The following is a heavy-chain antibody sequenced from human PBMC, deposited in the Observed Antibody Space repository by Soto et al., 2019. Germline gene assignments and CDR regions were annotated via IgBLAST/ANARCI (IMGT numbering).Heavy chain of an antibody. Sequence: QVQLQQSGPGLVKPSQTLSLTCAISGDSVSTNGVAWNWIRLSPSRGLEWLGRTYYRAKWNTDYALSVKGRITINPDTCKNQFSLQLNSVTPEDTAVYYCARGKHSTFDIWGQGTMVAVSS. CDR2: TYYRAKWNT. J-gene: IGHJ3*02. CDR3: ARGKHSTFDI. D-gene: IGHD6-13*01. V-gene: IGHV6-1*01. CDR1: GDSVSTNGVA.